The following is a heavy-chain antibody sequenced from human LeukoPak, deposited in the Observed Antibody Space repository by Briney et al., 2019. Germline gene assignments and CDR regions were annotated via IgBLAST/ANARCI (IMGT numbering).Heavy chain of an antibody. J-gene: IGHJ5*02. CDR2: INTNTGNP. D-gene: IGHD3-10*01. Sequence: ASVKVSCKASGYTFTSYAMNWVRQAPGQGLEWMGWINTNTGNPTYAQGFTGRFVFSLDTSVSTAYLQISSLKAEDTAVYYCARDPLKSRFGELLTFPWGQGTLVTVSS. CDR3: ARDPLKSRFGELLTFP. V-gene: IGHV7-4-1*02. CDR1: GYTFTSYA.